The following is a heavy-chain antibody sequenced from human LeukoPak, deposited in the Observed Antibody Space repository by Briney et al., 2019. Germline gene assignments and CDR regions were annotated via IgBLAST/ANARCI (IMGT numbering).Heavy chain of an antibody. J-gene: IGHJ4*02. CDR1: GFTFSSYA. Sequence: GGSLRLSCAASGFTFSSYAMSWVRQAPGKGLEWVSGISGSSGSTYYADSVKGRFPISRDNSKNTLYLLMNSLRAEDTAVYYCARDSEGYDILTGCYFIGGPTPSLDYWGQGTLVTVSS. CDR2: ISGSSGST. CDR3: ARDSEGYDILTGCYFIGGPTPSLDY. D-gene: IGHD3-9*01. V-gene: IGHV3-23*01.